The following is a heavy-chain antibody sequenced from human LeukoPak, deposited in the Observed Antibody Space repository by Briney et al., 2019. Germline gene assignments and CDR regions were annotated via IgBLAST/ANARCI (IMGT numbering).Heavy chain of an antibody. J-gene: IGHJ4*02. CDR2: INPNSGGT. Sequence: VASVKVSCKASGYTFTGNYMHWVRQAPGQGLEWMGWINPNSGGTKYTQKFQGRVTLTRDTSISTAYMDLSRLRFDDTAVYFCARVGGDSGRGWDPADYWGQGTLVTVSS. CDR1: GYTFTGNY. CDR3: ARVGGDSGRGWDPADY. V-gene: IGHV1-2*02. D-gene: IGHD4-17*01.